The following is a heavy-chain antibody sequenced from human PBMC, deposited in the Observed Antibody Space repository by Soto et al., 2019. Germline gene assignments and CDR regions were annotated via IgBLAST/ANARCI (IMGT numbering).Heavy chain of an antibody. J-gene: IGHJ4*02. Sequence: EVQLLESGGGLVQPGGSLRLSCAASGFTFSSFAMSWVRQAPGKGLEWVSAVSGGGVGTYYADSVKGRFTISRDNSKNTLYLQMNGLRAEDTAVYYCAEGGLRYQAYWGQGTLVTVSS. D-gene: IGHD5-12*01. CDR3: AEGGLRYQAY. CDR2: VSGGGVGT. V-gene: IGHV3-23*01. CDR1: GFTFSSFA.